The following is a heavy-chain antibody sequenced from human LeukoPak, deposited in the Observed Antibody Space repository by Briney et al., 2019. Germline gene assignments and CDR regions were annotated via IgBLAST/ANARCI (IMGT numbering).Heavy chain of an antibody. CDR1: GFTFTTYW. Sequence: PGGSLRLSCAASGFTFTTYWMHWVRQAPGKGLVWVSHINSDGSITSYADSVKGRFTISRDNAKNTLYLQMNSLRAEDTAVYYCAKTGTTLSYYFDYWGQGTLVTVSS. CDR2: INSDGSIT. J-gene: IGHJ4*02. CDR3: AKTGTTLSYYFDY. V-gene: IGHV3-74*01. D-gene: IGHD1-7*01.